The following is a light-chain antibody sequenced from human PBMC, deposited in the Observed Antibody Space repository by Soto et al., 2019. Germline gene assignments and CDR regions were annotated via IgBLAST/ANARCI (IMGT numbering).Light chain of an antibody. V-gene: IGLV2-8*01. CDR1: SSDVGGYNY. J-gene: IGLJ2*01. CDR3: SSYAGTLGV. CDR2: EVS. Sequence: QSALTQPPSASGSPGQSVTISCIGTSSDVGGYNYVSWYQQLPGKAPTLMIYEVSKRPSGVPDRFSGSKSGNTASLTVSGLHAEDEAEYSCSSYAGTLGVFGGGTKLTVL.